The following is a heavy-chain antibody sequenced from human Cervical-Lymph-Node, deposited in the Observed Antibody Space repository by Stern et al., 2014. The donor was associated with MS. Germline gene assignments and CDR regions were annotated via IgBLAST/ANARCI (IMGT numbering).Heavy chain of an antibody. Sequence: QVQLQESGPGLVKPSGTLSLTCAVSGGSVSSTNWWSWVRQSPGKGLEWIGNIYHSGASTSRPSLRIRVSISLDNSKNPLSLHLTSVTAADTAVYYCARERQQYCNSEGCSYWYFDLWGRGTLVTVSS. D-gene: IGHD2/OR15-2a*01. CDR2: IYHSGAS. J-gene: IGHJ2*01. CDR1: GGSVSSTNW. CDR3: ARERQQYCNSEGCSYWYFDL. V-gene: IGHV4-4*02.